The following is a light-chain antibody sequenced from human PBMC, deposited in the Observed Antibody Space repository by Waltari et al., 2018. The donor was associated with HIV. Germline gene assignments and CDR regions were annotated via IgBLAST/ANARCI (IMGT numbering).Light chain of an antibody. J-gene: IGLJ1*01. CDR1: NSNIGAGFD. Sequence: QSVLTQPPSVSGAPGQRVTISCTGSNSNIGAGFDVHWYQQLPGTAPKLLNYATTNRPSGGPDRFSGSKSGTSASLAITGLQAEDEADYYCQSYDSSLSGYVFATGTRVTVL. V-gene: IGLV1-40*01. CDR3: QSYDSSLSGYV. CDR2: ATT.